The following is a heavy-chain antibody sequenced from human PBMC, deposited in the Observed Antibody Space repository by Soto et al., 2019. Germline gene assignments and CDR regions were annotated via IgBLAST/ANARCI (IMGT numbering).Heavy chain of an antibody. V-gene: IGHV4-30-2*01. CDR1: GGSITSGGYS. J-gene: IGHJ5*02. CDR2: MYHSGNT. Sequence: SETRSRTWAVSGGSITSGGYSWVWIRQPPGQGLEWIGYMYHSGNTYYNPSLKGRVAISLDHSRNQCSLRLNSVTAADPAVYFCASSKYDGVAGSVWFDPWGQGTLVTVSS. CDR3: ASSKYDGVAGSVWFDP. D-gene: IGHD3-16*01.